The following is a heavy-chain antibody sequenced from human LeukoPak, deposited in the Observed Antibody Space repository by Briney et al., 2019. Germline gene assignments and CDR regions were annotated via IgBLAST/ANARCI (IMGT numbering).Heavy chain of an antibody. Sequence: ASVKVSCKASGYTFTGYYIHWVRQAPGQGLEWMGRVNANNGDTKYAQKFQGRVTMTRDTSISTAYMELARLRSDDTAVFYCAREVGYSSSYYGRFYPWGQGTLVIVSS. V-gene: IGHV1-2*06. J-gene: IGHJ5*02. D-gene: IGHD1-26*01. CDR2: VNANNGDT. CDR3: AREVGYSSSYYGRFYP. CDR1: GYTFTGYY.